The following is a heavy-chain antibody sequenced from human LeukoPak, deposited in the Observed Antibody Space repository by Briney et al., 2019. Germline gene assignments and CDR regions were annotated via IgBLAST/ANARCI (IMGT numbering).Heavy chain of an antibody. J-gene: IGHJ4*02. CDR1: GFTFNNYA. CDR2: ISDSGGTS. Sequence: GGSLRLSCAASGFTFNNYAMSWVRQAPGKGLEWVSCISDSGGTSHYADSVKGRLTISRDNSKNTLYLQMNSLRAEDTALYYCAKGRGFFEGACFDYWGRGTLVTVSS. CDR3: AKGRGFFEGACFDY. D-gene: IGHD3-3*01. V-gene: IGHV3-23*01.